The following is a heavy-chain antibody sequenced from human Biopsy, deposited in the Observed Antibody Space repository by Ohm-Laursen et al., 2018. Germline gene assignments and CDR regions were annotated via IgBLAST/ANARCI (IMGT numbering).Heavy chain of an antibody. D-gene: IGHD5-24*01. V-gene: IGHV3-30*02. J-gene: IGHJ6*02. CDR1: GFTFSTYD. CDR3: AKDLGRAESYGMDV. CDR2: IRYDGSKK. Sequence: SLRLSCLPTGFTFSTYDMHWVRQAPGKGLQWVTLIRYDGSKKYYADSVKGRFTIYRDNSKSTPYLQMNNLRANYTAVYYCAKDLGRAESYGMDVWGQGTTVTVSS.